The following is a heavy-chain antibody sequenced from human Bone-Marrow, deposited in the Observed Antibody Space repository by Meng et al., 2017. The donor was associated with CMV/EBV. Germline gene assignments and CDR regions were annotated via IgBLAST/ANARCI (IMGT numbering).Heavy chain of an antibody. J-gene: IGHJ6*02. CDR3: AKDLRGFNIVVVPAAPRGVYYGMDV. Sequence: GESLKISCAASGFTVSSNYMSWVRQAPGKGLEWVAVIWYDGSNKYYADSVKGRFTISRDTSKNTLYLQMNSLRAEDTAVYYCAKDLRGFNIVVVPAAPRGVYYGMDVWGQGTTVTVSS. V-gene: IGHV3-33*06. CDR2: IWYDGSNK. D-gene: IGHD2-2*01. CDR1: GFTVSSNY.